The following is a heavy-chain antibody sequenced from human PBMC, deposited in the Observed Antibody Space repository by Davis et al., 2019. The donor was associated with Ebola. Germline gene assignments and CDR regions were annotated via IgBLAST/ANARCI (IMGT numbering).Heavy chain of an antibody. CDR1: GFTVSSYY. D-gene: IGHD5-18*01. Sequence: PGGSLRLSFAASGFTVSSYYMSSVRQAPGKWLEWVSVIYSGGSTYYADSVKGRLTISRDNSKNTLYLQMNSLRAEDTAVYYCARGRTQLWLGDWGKGTLVTVSS. CDR3: ARGRTQLWLGD. CDR2: IYSGGST. V-gene: IGHV3-53*01. J-gene: IGHJ4*02.